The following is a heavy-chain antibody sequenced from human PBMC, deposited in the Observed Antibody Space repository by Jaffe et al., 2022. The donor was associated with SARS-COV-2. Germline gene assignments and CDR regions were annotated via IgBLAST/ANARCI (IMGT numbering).Heavy chain of an antibody. CDR3: ARRRITGTTGWFDP. Sequence: QLQLQESGPGLVKPSETLSLTCTVSGGSISSSSYYWGWIRQPPGKGLEWIGSIYYSGSTYYNPSLKSRVTISVDTSKNQFSLKLSSVTAADTAVYYCARRRITGTTGWFDPWGQGTLVTVSS. CDR2: IYYSGST. V-gene: IGHV4-39*01. CDR1: GGSISSSSYY. J-gene: IGHJ5*02. D-gene: IGHD1-7*01.